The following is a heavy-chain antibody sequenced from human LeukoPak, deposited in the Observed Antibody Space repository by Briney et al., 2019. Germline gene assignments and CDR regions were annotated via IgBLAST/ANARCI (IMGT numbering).Heavy chain of an antibody. CDR1: GFTFSSYS. CDR3: AREEGEDIVVVPAAIIDY. J-gene: IGHJ4*02. Sequence: GGSLRLSCAAFGFTFSSYSMNWVRQAPGKGLEWVSYISSSSSTIYYADSVKGRFTISRDNAKNSLYLQMNSLRAEDTAVYYCAREEGEDIVVVPAAIIDYWGQGTLVTVSS. CDR2: ISSSSSTI. D-gene: IGHD2-2*01. V-gene: IGHV3-48*04.